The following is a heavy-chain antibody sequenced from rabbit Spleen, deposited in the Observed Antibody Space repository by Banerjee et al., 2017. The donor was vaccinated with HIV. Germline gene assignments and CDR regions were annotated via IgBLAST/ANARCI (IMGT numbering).Heavy chain of an antibody. D-gene: IGHD8-1*01. CDR1: GFSFSGTYY. V-gene: IGHV1S45*01. J-gene: IGHJ6*01. CDR3: ARDTGSSFSSYGMDL. Sequence: QEQLTETGGGLVQPGGSLKLSCTASGFSFSGTYYMCWVRQAPEKGLEWIGCIRTSDGNTYYASWAKGRLTISKTSSTVDLKMTSLTVADTATVFCARDTGSSFSSYGMDLWGQGTLVTVS. CDR2: IRTSDGNT.